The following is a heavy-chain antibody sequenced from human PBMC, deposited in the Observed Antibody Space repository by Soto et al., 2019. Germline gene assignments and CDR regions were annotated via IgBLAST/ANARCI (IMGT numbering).Heavy chain of an antibody. CDR2: ISHSGTV. Sequence: SETLSLTCDVSSVSITSSNWWTWVRQPPGKGLEWLGKISHSGTVNYNATLRSRVTISVDKPKNQLSLKLMSVTAADTAVYYCARDYDGFDYWGPGSLVTVSS. CDR1: SVSITSSNW. V-gene: IGHV4-4*02. CDR3: ARDYDGFDY. D-gene: IGHD3-16*01. J-gene: IGHJ4*02.